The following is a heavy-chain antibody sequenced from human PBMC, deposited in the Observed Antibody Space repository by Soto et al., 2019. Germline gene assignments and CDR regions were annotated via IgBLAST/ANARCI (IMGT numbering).Heavy chain of an antibody. Sequence: PGGSLRLSCAASGFTFSTYGMHWVRQAPGKGLEWVAVIWYDGSNKYYADSVKGRFTISRDNSKNTLYLQMNSLRAADTAVYYCARDLGYYDSSGHWGQGTLVTVSS. CDR1: GFTFSTYG. V-gene: IGHV3-33*01. J-gene: IGHJ4*02. D-gene: IGHD3-22*01. CDR2: IWYDGSNK. CDR3: ARDLGYYDSSGH.